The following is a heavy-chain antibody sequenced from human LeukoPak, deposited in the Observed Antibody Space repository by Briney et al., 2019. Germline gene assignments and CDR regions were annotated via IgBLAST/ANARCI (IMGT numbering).Heavy chain of an antibody. CDR1: GFKFSSYS. CDR2: ISSSSSYI. J-gene: IGHJ3*02. V-gene: IGHV3-21*04. Sequence: GGSLRLSCAASGFKFSSYSMKWVRQAPGKGLEWVSFISSSSSYIYYADSMKGRFTISRDNSKNTLYLQMNSLRAEGTAVFYCAKDRDDYVWGSYLGAFDIWGQGTMVTVSS. CDR3: AKDRDDYVWGSYLGAFDI. D-gene: IGHD3-16*01.